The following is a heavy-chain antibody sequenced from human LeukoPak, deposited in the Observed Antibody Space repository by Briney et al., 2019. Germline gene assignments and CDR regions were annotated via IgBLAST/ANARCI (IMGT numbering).Heavy chain of an antibody. CDR3: ARSYGSGRDWFDP. D-gene: IGHD3-10*01. CDR2: ISAYNGNT. CDR1: GYTFTSYY. V-gene: IGHV1-18*04. J-gene: IGHJ5*02. Sequence: ASVKVSCKASGYTFTSYYMHWVRQAPGQGLEWMGWISAYNGNTNYAQKLQGRVTMTTDTSTSTAYMELRSLRSDDTAVYYCARSYGSGRDWFDPWGQGTLVTVSS.